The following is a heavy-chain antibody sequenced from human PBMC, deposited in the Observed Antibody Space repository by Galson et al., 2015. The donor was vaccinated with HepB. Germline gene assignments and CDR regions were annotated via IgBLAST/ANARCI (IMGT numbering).Heavy chain of an antibody. Sequence: SVKVSCKASGYAFTTYYIHWVRQAPGQGLAWVGIINPSGGTTTYAQAFRGRVTMTRDTSTSTVYMELSSLSSDDTAVYYWARDRVPLAYGYYYHYMDVWGKGTTVTVSS. V-gene: IGHV1-46*01. CDR3: ARDRVPLAYGYYYHYMDV. J-gene: IGHJ6*03. D-gene: IGHD4-17*01. CDR1: GYAFTTYY. CDR2: INPSGGTT.